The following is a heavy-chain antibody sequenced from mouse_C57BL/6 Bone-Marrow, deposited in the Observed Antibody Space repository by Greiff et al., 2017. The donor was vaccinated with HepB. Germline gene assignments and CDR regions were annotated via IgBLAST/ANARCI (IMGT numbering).Heavy chain of an antibody. Sequence: EVQLVESGDLVKPGGSLKLSCVASGFTFSTSGMSWVRQTPDKRLEWVATINTGGTYTYYLDSVKGRFTISKDTARSTLFLQMSSLKSEDTGIYYCARDRFDYYFDYWGQGTTLTVSS. V-gene: IGHV5-6*01. CDR2: INTGGTYT. D-gene: IGHD2-14*01. J-gene: IGHJ2*01. CDR3: ARDRFDYYFDY. CDR1: GFTFSTSG.